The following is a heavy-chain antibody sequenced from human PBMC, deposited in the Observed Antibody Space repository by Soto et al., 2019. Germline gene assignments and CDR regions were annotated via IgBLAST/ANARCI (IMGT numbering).Heavy chain of an antibody. CDR1: DDTFTDYY. V-gene: IGHV1-2*02. CDR3: ARDRSTIFGVVITAGYYGMDV. J-gene: IGHJ6*02. CDR2: INPHSGGT. D-gene: IGHD3-3*01. Sequence: QVHLVQSGAEVKKPGASVKVSCKASDDTFTDYYIHWVRQAPGQGLAWLGWINPHSGGTKYVQEFQGRVTMTRDTSINTAYMELSRLTSDDTAVYFCARDRSTIFGVVITAGYYGMDVWGQGTAVTVSS.